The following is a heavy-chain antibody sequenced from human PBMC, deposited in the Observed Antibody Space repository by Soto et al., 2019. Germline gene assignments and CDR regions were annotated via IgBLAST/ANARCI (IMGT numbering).Heavy chain of an antibody. CDR3: ARDDCLSATCPRQGFDP. Sequence: QVQLVQSGAEVKKPGASVKVSCMASGYIFTTYGISWVRQAPGQGLEWMGWISPDNGDTTYAQTLQGRLTLSTDTSTSTAYMELRSLRSDDTAVYYCARDDCLSATCPRQGFDPWGQGTLVTVSP. CDR2: ISPDNGDT. V-gene: IGHV1-18*04. CDR1: GYIFTTYG. D-gene: IGHD2-21*01. J-gene: IGHJ5*02.